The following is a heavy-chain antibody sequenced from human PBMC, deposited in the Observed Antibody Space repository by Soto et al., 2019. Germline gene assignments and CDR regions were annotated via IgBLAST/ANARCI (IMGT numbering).Heavy chain of an antibody. CDR3: AKGATVTTHYQYYGMDV. D-gene: IGHD4-17*01. Sequence: LRLSCAASGFTFDDFAMCWVRQVPGKGLEWISLVNWDGDTTFYADSVKGRFIISRDNSKNSVYLQMNSLRSDDSAIYYCAKGATVTTHYQYYGMDVWGRGTKVTVSS. CDR1: GFTFDDFA. CDR2: VNWDGDTT. J-gene: IGHJ6*02. V-gene: IGHV3-43D*04.